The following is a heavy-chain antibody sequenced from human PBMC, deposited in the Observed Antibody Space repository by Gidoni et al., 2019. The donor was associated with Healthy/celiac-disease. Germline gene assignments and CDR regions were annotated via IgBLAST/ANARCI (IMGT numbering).Heavy chain of an antibody. J-gene: IGHJ6*03. Sequence: EVQLVESGGGLVTPGGSLRLSCAASGFTFSNAWMNWVRQAPGKGREWVGRIKRKSDGGKTDYAAPVKGRFTISRDDSKNTLYLQMNSLKTEDTAGYYCTTGGRGGSSSPGEDYYYYYYMDVWGKGTTVTVSS. CDR3: TTGGRGGSSSPGEDYYYYYYMDV. CDR2: IKRKSDGGKT. CDR1: GFTFSNAW. D-gene: IGHD1-26*01. V-gene: IGHV3-15*07.